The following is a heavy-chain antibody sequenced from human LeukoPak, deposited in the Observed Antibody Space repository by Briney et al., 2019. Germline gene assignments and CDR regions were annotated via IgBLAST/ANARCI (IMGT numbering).Heavy chain of an antibody. CDR3: ARGGAYSSSWYWPPYYYYYGMDV. J-gene: IGHJ6*02. Sequence: GGSLRLSCAASGFTFSSYGMHWVRQAPGKGLEWVAVISYDGSNKYYADSVKGRFTISRDNSKNTLYLQMNSLRAEDTAVYYCARGGAYSSSWYWPPYYYYYGMDVWGQGTTVTVSS. CDR1: GFTFSSYG. D-gene: IGHD6-13*01. CDR2: ISYDGSNK. V-gene: IGHV3-30*03.